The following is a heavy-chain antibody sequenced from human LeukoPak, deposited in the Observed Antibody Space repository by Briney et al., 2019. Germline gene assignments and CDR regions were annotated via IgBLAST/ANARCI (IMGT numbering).Heavy chain of an antibody. D-gene: IGHD1-7*01. Sequence: SGPTQVNPTQTLTLTCTFSGFSLSTSGVGVGWIRQPPGKALEWLALIYWDDDKRYSPSLKSRLTITKDTSKNQVVLTMTNMDPVGTATYYCAHRGVSQWLELHDAFDIWGQGTMVTVSS. V-gene: IGHV2-5*02. CDR2: IYWDDDK. CDR3: AHRGVSQWLELHDAFDI. J-gene: IGHJ3*02. CDR1: GFSLSTSGVG.